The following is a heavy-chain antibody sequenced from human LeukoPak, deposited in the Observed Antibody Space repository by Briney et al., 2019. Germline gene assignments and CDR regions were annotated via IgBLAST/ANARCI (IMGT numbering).Heavy chain of an antibody. Sequence: GGSLRLSCAASGFTFGSYSMNWVRQAPGKGLEWVSSISSSSSYIYYADSVKGRFTISRDNAKNSLYLQMNSLRAEDTAVYCARSRGSGSYYGAYWGQGTLVTVSS. J-gene: IGHJ4*02. V-gene: IGHV3-21*01. CDR1: GFTFGSYS. D-gene: IGHD1-26*01. CDR2: ISSSSSYI. CDR3: ARSRGSGSYYGAY.